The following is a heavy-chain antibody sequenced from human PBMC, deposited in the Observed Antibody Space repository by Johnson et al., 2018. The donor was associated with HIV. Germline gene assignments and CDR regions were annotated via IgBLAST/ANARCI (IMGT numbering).Heavy chain of an antibody. J-gene: IGHJ3*02. CDR1: GFTFSNYA. D-gene: IGHD3-10*01. V-gene: IGHV3-38*03. CDR3: ARVQLLADDVFNI. CDR2: ISGGST. Sequence: VQLVESGGGVVQPGRSLRLSCAASGFTFSNYAMHWVRQAPGKGLEWVSSISGGSTYYADSRKGRFTISRDNSKNTLYLQMNSLRAEDTAVYYCARVQLLADDVFNIWGQGTMVTVSS.